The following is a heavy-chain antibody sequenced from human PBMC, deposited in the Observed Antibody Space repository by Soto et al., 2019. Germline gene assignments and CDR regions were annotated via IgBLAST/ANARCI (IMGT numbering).Heavy chain of an antibody. V-gene: IGHV2-5*02. CDR1: GFSLSTSGVG. CDR2: IYWDDDK. D-gene: IGHD6-19*01. Sequence: KESGPTLVKPTQTLTLTCTFSGFSLSTSGVGVGWIRQPPGKALEWLALIYWDDDKRYSPSLKSRLTITKDTSKNQVVLTMTNMDPVDTATYYCAHRLTKAVAGTSGGLYNWFDPWGQGTLVTVSS. J-gene: IGHJ5*02. CDR3: AHRLTKAVAGTSGGLYNWFDP.